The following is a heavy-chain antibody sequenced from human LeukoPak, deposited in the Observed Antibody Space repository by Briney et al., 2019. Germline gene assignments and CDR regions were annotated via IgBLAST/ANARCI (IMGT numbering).Heavy chain of an antibody. D-gene: IGHD5-12*01. J-gene: IGHJ4*02. CDR3: ARDSGYDVGAMAYFDY. CDR1: GGTFSSYA. CDR2: IIPIFGTA. Sequence: SVKVSCKASGGTFSSYAISWVRQAPGQGLEWMGGIIPIFGTANYAQKFQGRVTITTDDSTSTAYMELSSLRSEDTAVYYCARDSGYDVGAMAYFDYWGQGTLVTVSS. V-gene: IGHV1-69*05.